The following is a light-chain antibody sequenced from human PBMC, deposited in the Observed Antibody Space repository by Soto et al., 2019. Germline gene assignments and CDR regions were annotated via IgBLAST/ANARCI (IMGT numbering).Light chain of an antibody. J-gene: IGLJ3*02. CDR3: RLYYAGAQLV. CDR1: TGAVTSGNY. Sequence: QTVVTQEPSLNVSPVGTITLTFASSTGAVTSGNYPNWFQQKPGQAPRPLLYSTSNKHSWTPARFSGSLLGGKAALTLSAVQPEDEAESYCRLYYAGAQLVFGGGTKRTVL. CDR2: STS. V-gene: IGLV7-43*01.